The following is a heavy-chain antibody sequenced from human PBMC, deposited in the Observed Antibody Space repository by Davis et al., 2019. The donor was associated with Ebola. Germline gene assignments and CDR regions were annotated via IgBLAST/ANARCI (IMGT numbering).Heavy chain of an antibody. CDR3: AKDTSNVWFDV. V-gene: IGHV3-49*03. J-gene: IGHJ3*01. CDR1: GFTFGDYS. D-gene: IGHD6-19*01. CDR2: IRARSYSGTA. Sequence: GESLKISCSASGFTFGDYSIFWFRQAPGKGLEWVGFIRARSYSGTADYAAPVTGRFSISRDDSKSIAFLQMNSLRVEDTAIYYCAKDTSNVWFDVWGQGTMVTVSS.